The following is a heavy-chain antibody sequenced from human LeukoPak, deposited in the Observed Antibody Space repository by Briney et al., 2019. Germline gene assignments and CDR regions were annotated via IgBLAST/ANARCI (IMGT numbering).Heavy chain of an antibody. Sequence: GGSLRLSCAASGFTFSSYSMNWVRQAPGKGLEWVSSISSSSSYIYYADSVKGRFTISRDNAKNSLYLQMNSLRAEDTAVYHCARSIVVTLSGWFDPWGQGTLVTVSS. CDR2: ISSSSSYI. J-gene: IGHJ5*02. V-gene: IGHV3-21*01. CDR3: ARSIVVTLSGWFDP. D-gene: IGHD2-2*01. CDR1: GFTFSSYS.